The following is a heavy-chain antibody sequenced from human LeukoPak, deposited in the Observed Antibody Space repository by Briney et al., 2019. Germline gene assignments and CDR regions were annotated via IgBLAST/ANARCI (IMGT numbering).Heavy chain of an antibody. V-gene: IGHV4-4*07. D-gene: IGHD2-2*01. Sequence: SETLSLTCSVSGASMSGSFWSWIRQPAGKGLEWLGRISTSGSTLYNPSLESRVTVSVDTSKNQFSLRLNSVTAADTAVYYCARMYCTSTTCYLDFWGQGTPVTVSS. CDR1: GASMSGSF. J-gene: IGHJ4*02. CDR2: ISTSGST. CDR3: ARMYCTSTTCYLDF.